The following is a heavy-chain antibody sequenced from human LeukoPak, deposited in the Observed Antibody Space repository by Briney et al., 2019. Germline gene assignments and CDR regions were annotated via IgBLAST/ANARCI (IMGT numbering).Heavy chain of an antibody. Sequence: PGGSLRLSCAASGFTFSSYGMHWVRQAPGKGREWEAVISYDGSNKYYADSVKGRFTISRDNSKNTLYLQMNSLRAEDTAVYYCAKTIGSYPPYYFDYWGQGTLVTVSS. D-gene: IGHD1-26*01. J-gene: IGHJ4*02. CDR3: AKTIGSYPPYYFDY. V-gene: IGHV3-30*18. CDR1: GFTFSSYG. CDR2: ISYDGSNK.